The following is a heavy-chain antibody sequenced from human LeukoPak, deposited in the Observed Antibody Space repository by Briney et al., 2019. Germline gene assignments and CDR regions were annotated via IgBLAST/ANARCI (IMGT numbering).Heavy chain of an antibody. Sequence: ASVKVSCKASGYTFTSYGISWVRQAPGQGLEWMGWISAYNGNTNYARKLQGRVTMTTDTSTSTAYMELRSLRSDDTAVYYCVAVSGSYYYFDYWGQGTLVTVSS. CDR1: GYTFTSYG. V-gene: IGHV1-18*01. CDR2: ISAYNGNT. J-gene: IGHJ4*02. CDR3: VAVSGSYYYFDY. D-gene: IGHD1-26*01.